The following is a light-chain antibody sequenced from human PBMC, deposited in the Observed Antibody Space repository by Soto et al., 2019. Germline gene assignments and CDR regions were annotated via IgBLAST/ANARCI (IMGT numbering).Light chain of an antibody. CDR3: QQYGASPSWT. Sequence: IVLTQSPTTLSLSPGERATLSCRASQNVANSLAWYQEKPGQAPRLLIYDASNRATGIPPRFSGSGSGTDFTLTISSLEPEDFAVYYCQQYGASPSWTFGQGTKVEIK. J-gene: IGKJ1*01. CDR1: QNVANS. CDR2: DAS. V-gene: IGKV3-11*01.